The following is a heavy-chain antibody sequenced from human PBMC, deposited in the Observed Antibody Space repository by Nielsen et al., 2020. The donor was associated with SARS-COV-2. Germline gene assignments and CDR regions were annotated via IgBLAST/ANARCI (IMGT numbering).Heavy chain of an antibody. D-gene: IGHD3-3*01. CDR3: ARGFGRIFGVVIISSAFDI. CDR2: IYHSGST. J-gene: IGHJ3*02. V-gene: IGHV4-4*02. Sequence: SETLSLTCAVSGGSISSSNWWRWVRMPQGQGLEWNGEIYHSGSTNYNPSLKSRVTISVDKSKTQFSLKLSSVTAADTSLYYCARGFGRIFGVVIISSAFDIWGQGTMATLSS. CDR1: GGSISSSNW.